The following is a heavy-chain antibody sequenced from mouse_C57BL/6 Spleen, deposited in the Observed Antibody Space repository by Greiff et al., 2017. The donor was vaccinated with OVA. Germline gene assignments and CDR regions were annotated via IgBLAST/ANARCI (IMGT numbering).Heavy chain of an antibody. CDR3: ARGGLRRFAY. V-gene: IGHV1-18*01. J-gene: IGHJ3*01. Sequence: VQLQQSGPELVKPGASVKIPCKASGYTFTDYNMDWVKQSHGKSLEWIGDINPNNGGTINNQKFKGKATLTVDKSSSTAYMELRSLTSEDTAVYYCARGGLRRFAYWGQGTLVTVSA. CDR2: INPNNGGT. CDR1: GYTFTDYN. D-gene: IGHD2-4*01.